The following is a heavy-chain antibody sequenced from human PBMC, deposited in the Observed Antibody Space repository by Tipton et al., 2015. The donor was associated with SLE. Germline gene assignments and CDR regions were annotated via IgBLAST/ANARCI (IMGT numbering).Heavy chain of an antibody. CDR2: INDSGST. Sequence: TLSLTCAVYGGSFSGNYWSWVRQPPGKGLEWIGEINDSGSTNYNPSLKSRVNISIDTSKNQFSLKVSSVTAADTAVYYCARKWDYWGQGTLVTVSS. CDR1: GGSFSGNY. D-gene: IGHD1-26*01. V-gene: IGHV4-34*01. CDR3: ARKWDY. J-gene: IGHJ4*02.